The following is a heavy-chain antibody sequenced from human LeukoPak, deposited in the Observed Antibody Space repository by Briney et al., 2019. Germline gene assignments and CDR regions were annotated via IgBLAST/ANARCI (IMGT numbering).Heavy chain of an antibody. Sequence: PGGSLRLSCAASGFTFSDYYMSWIRQAPGKGLEWVAFIRYDGSNKYYADSVKGRFTISRDNSKNTLYLQMNSLRAEDTAVYYCAKDFGISGPDAGGYCSSTSCYYFDYWGQGTLVTVSS. V-gene: IGHV3-30*02. D-gene: IGHD2-2*01. J-gene: IGHJ4*02. CDR2: IRYDGSNK. CDR1: GFTFSDYY. CDR3: AKDFGISGPDAGGYCSSTSCYYFDY.